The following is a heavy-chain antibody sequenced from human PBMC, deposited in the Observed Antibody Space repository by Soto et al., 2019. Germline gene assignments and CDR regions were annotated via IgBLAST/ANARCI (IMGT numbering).Heavy chain of an antibody. CDR1: GLIISDNY. J-gene: IGHJ4*02. Sequence: EVQLAETGGGLIQPGGSLRLSCAASGLIISDNYMTWVRQAPGKGLEWVSNIYSSGTTYYADSVKGRFTISRDNSKNTLYLQMTSLRAEDTAVYYCARVLVVGAWGPLDYWGQGTLVTVSS. CDR2: IYSSGTT. V-gene: IGHV3-53*02. D-gene: IGHD2-15*01. CDR3: ARVLVVGAWGPLDY.